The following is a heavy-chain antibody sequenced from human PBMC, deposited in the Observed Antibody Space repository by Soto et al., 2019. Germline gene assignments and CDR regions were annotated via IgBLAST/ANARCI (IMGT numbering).Heavy chain of an antibody. CDR2: IIPIFGTA. V-gene: IGHV1-69*13. Sequence: SVKVSCKASGGTFSSYAISWVRQAPGQGLEWMGGIIPIFGTANYAQKFQGRVTITADEPTSTAYMELSSLRSEDTAVYYCASSPYCSSTSCYTGILGEYYYYGMDVWGQGTTVTVSS. D-gene: IGHD2-2*02. CDR1: GGTFSSYA. CDR3: ASSPYCSSTSCYTGILGEYYYYGMDV. J-gene: IGHJ6*02.